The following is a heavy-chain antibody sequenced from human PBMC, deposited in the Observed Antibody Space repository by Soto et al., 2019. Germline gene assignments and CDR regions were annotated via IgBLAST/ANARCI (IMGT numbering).Heavy chain of an antibody. Sequence: ASVKVSCKASGYTFTSYDINWVRQATGQGLEWMGWMNPNSGNTGYAQKFQGRVTMTRNTSISTAYMELSSLRSEDTAVYYCARVRYSSGWYYFDYWGQGTLVTVSS. J-gene: IGHJ4*02. CDR1: GYTFTSYD. D-gene: IGHD6-19*01. V-gene: IGHV1-8*01. CDR2: MNPNSGNT. CDR3: ARVRYSSGWYYFDY.